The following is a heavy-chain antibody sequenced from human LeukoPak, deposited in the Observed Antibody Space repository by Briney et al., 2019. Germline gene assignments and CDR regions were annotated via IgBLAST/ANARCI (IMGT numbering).Heavy chain of an antibody. V-gene: IGHV3-23*01. D-gene: IGHD3-10*01. Sequence: GGSLRLSCVVSGISLSNYAMSWVRQAPGKGLEWVSYISERGGTTTYADSVKGRFTISRDNSLNTMYLQMSSLGAEDTAVYFCAKRGVVIRGILVIGYHQEAYHYDYWGQGVLVTVSS. CDR2: ISERGGTT. CDR1: GISLSNYA. CDR3: AKRGVVIRGILVIGYHQEAYHYDY. J-gene: IGHJ4*02.